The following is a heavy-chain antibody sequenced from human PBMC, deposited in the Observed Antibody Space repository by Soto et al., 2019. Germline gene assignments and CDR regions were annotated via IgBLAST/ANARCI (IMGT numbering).Heavy chain of an antibody. CDR2: IRSKAYGGTT. D-gene: IGHD3-3*01. CDR3: TSLRFLEWLFGDPNAMDF. Sequence: PGGSLRLSCTASGFTFGDYAMSWFRQAPGKGLEWVGFIRSKAYGGTTEYAASVKGRFTISRDDSKSIAYLQMNSLKTEDTAVYYCTSLRFLEWLFGDPNAMDFRGQRNTVTVSS. V-gene: IGHV3-49*03. J-gene: IGHJ6*02. CDR1: GFTFGDYA.